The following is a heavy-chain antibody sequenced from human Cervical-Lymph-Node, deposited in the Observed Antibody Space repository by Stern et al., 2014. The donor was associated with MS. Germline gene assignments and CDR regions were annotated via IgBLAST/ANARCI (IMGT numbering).Heavy chain of an antibody. J-gene: IGHJ4*02. D-gene: IGHD6-13*01. CDR2: IFSNDAK. V-gene: IGHV2-26*01. CDR3: ARSYTSTWFRQGYHFDY. CDR1: GFSLTDPKMS. Sequence: QVTLKESGPMLVKPTETLTLTCTVSGFSLTDPKMSVSWIRPPTGKALEWLAHIFSNDAKSYSTSLKSRLTISKDTSKSQVVLTMTNMDPVDTATYYCARSYTSTWFRQGYHFDYWGQGTLVTVSS.